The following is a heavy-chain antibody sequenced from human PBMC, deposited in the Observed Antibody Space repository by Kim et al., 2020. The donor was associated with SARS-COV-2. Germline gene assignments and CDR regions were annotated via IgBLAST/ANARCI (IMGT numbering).Heavy chain of an antibody. CDR3: ARDRLVVTAAYNWFDP. D-gene: IGHD2-21*02. V-gene: IGHV1-2*06. J-gene: IGHJ5*02. CDR2: INPNSGGT. CDR1: GYTFTGYY. Sequence: ASVKVSCKASGYTFTGYYMHWVRQAPGQGLEWMGRINPNSGGTNYAQKFQGRVTMTRDTSISTAYMELSRLRSDDTAVYYCARDRLVVTAAYNWFDPWGQGPLVTVSS.